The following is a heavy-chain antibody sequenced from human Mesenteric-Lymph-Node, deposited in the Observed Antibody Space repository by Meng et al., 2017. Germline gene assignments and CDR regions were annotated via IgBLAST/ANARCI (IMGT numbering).Heavy chain of an antibody. CDR3: VRSSGWVKTGFDP. CDR1: GGAISTSGYY. V-gene: IGHV4-39*01. D-gene: IGHD6-19*01. CDR2: IGHSGFT. J-gene: IGHJ5*02. Sequence: REVAGPGRVKPSEALSLTCSGSGGAISTSGYYWGWIRQPPGKGLEWSGSIGHSGFTYYTPSLKSRVTVSIDTSRNQFSLWLTSVTAADTAVYYCVRSSGWVKTGFDPWGQGTLVTVSS.